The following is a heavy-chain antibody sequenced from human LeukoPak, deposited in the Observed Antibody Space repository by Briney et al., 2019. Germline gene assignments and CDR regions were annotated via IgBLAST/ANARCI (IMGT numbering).Heavy chain of an antibody. Sequence: SVKVSCKASGGTFSSYAISWVRQAPGQGLEWMGRIIPIFGTANYAQKFQGRVTITTDESTSTAYMELSSLRSEDTAVYYCARDLPLSSSEDYWGQGTLVTVSS. V-gene: IGHV1-69*05. CDR3: ARDLPLSSSEDY. J-gene: IGHJ4*02. CDR2: IIPIFGTA. CDR1: GGTFSSYA. D-gene: IGHD6-13*01.